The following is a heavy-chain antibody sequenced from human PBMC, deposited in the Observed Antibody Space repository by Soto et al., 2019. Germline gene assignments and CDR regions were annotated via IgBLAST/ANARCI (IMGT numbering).Heavy chain of an antibody. Sequence: TLSLTCTVSGGSISGYYWSWIRQPPGKGLEWIGNVYYSGGAKYNPSVKRRVSISVDTSKNQFSLNLSSVTAADTAVYYCTRDGDGRMTTNPYYYYGMDVWGPGITVTVSS. J-gene: IGHJ6*02. D-gene: IGHD2-21*02. CDR3: TRDGDGRMTTNPYYYYGMDV. CDR2: VYYSGGA. CDR1: GGSISGYY. V-gene: IGHV4-59*01.